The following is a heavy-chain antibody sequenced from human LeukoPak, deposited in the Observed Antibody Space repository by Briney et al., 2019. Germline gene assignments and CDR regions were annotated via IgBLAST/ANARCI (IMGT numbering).Heavy chain of an antibody. CDR1: GFTFSNAW. D-gene: IGHD3-22*01. CDR3: ATDGGSTGYYGRSDY. J-gene: IGHJ4*02. V-gene: IGHV3-15*01. Sequence: GGSLRLSCAASGFTFSNAWMTWGRQVQGKGLELVGRFKSKADAGTTDYAAPVKGRFTISRDDSKNTLYLQMNSLKTEDTAVYYCATDGGSTGYYGRSDYWGQGTLVTVSS. CDR2: FKSKADAGTT.